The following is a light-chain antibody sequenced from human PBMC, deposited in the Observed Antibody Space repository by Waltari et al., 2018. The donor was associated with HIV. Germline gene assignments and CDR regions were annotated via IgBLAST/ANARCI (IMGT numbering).Light chain of an antibody. J-gene: IGLJ3*02. CDR1: SGINVGTYR. V-gene: IGLV5-45*01. CDR2: YKSDSDK. Sequence: QAVLTQPASPSASPGSSASLTSPLRSGINVGTYRLYWYQQKPGSPPQYLLRYKSDSDKHAGSGVPSRYAGSKDAWANAGIFLSSGLQSEDEADYYCMIWHDSAWVFGGGTKLTVL. CDR3: MIWHDSAWV.